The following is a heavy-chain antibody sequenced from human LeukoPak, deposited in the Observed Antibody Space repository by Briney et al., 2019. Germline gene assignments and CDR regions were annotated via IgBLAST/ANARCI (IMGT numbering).Heavy chain of an antibody. D-gene: IGHD3-10*01. CDR1: GYTFTSYA. CDR2: INAGNGNT. J-gene: IGHJ6*02. V-gene: IGHV1-3*01. Sequence: GASVKVSCKASGYTFTSYAMHWVRQAPGQRLEWMGWINAGNGNTKYSQEFQGRVTITRDTSASTAYMELSSLRSEDTAVYYCARVWFGPRNYGMDVWGQGTTVTVSS. CDR3: ARVWFGPRNYGMDV.